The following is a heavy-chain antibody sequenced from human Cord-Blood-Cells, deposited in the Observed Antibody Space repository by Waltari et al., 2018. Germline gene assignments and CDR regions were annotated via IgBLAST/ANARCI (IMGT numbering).Heavy chain of an antibody. Sequence: QVQLQESGPGLVKPSETLSLTCTVSGYSISSGYYWGWIRQPPGKGLEWIGSIYHSGSTYYTPSLKSRVTISVDTSKNQFSLKLSSVTAADTAVYYCARDYYGSGSDAFDIWGQGTMVTVSS. CDR1: GYSISSGYY. CDR3: ARDYYGSGSDAFDI. CDR2: IYHSGST. V-gene: IGHV4-38-2*02. D-gene: IGHD3-10*01. J-gene: IGHJ3*02.